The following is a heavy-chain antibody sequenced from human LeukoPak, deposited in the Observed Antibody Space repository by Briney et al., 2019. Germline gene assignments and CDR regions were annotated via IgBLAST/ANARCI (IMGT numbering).Heavy chain of an antibody. V-gene: IGHV3-23*01. D-gene: IGHD3-10*01. CDR3: AKFGLAGPGRYHDAFDI. CDR2: ISGSGGST. Sequence: PGGSLRLSCAASGFAFSSYGMTWVRQAPGKGLEWVSAISGSGGSTYYADSVKGRSAISRDNSKNTLYLVMNSLRADDTAVYYCAKFGLAGPGRYHDAFDIWGQGTMVTVSS. J-gene: IGHJ3*02. CDR1: GFAFSSYG.